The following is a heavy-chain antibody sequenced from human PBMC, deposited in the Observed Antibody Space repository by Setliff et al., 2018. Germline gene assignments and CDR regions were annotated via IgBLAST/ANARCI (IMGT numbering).Heavy chain of an antibody. CDR1: GFTFDDYA. D-gene: IGHD2-15*01. V-gene: IGHV3-49*04. J-gene: IGHJ4*02. CDR2: IRSKAYGGTT. CDR3: TRFSQAANCHDY. Sequence: HPGGSLRLSCTGSGFTFDDYAMSWVRQAPGKGLEWVGFIRSKAYGGTTEYAASVKGRFTISRDDSKSIAYLQMNSLKTGDTAVYYCTRFSQAANCHDYWGQGTLVTVSS.